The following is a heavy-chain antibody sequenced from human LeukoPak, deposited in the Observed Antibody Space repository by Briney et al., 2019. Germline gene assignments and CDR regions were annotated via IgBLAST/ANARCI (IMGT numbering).Heavy chain of an antibody. CDR3: ARLLQSEWLLLRGYYYYYMDV. Sequence: TSETLSLTCAVSGYSISSGYYWGWIRQPPGKGLEWIGSIYHSGSTYYNPSLESRVTISVDTSKNQFSLKLSSVTAADTAVYYCARLLQSEWLLLRGYYYYYMDVWGKGTTVTVSS. CDR1: GYSISSGYY. J-gene: IGHJ6*03. V-gene: IGHV4-38-2*01. D-gene: IGHD3-22*01. CDR2: IYHSGST.